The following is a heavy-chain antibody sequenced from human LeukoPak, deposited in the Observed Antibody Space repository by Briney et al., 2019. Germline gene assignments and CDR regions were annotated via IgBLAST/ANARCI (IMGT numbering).Heavy chain of an antibody. J-gene: IGHJ3*02. CDR1: GFTVSSNY. CDR3: ARDSVTVNTFDI. CDR2: IYSGGST. D-gene: IGHD4-17*01. Sequence: GGSLRLSCAASGFTVSSNYMSWVRQAPGEGLEWVSVIYSGGSTYYADSVKGRFTISRDNSKNTLYLQMNSLRAEDTAVYYCARDSVTVNTFDIWGQGTMVTVSS. V-gene: IGHV3-66*01.